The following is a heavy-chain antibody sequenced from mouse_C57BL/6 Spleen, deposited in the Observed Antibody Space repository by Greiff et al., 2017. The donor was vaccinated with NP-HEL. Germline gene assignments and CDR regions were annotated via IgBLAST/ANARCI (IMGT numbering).Heavy chain of an antibody. CDR1: GYTFTSYW. V-gene: IGHV1-69*01. CDR3: ARRLRQYAMDY. Sequence: VQLQQPGAELVMPGASVKLSCKASGYTFTSYWMHWVKQRPGQGLEWIGEIDPSDSYTNYNQKFKGKSTLTVDKSSSTAYMQLSSLTSEDSAVYYCARRLRQYAMDYWGQGTSVTVSS. D-gene: IGHD3-2*02. CDR2: IDPSDSYT. J-gene: IGHJ4*01.